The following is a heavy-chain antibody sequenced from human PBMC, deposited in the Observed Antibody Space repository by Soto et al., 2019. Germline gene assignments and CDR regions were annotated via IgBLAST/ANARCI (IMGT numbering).Heavy chain of an antibody. J-gene: IGHJ5*02. D-gene: IGHD4-17*01. CDR1: SGPFY. CDR2: INLRGGT. V-gene: IGHV4-34*01. Sequence: KTSETLSLTCAIYSGPFYWTWIRQSPGKGLEWIGEINLRGGTNYNPSLQSRLTMSVDRSNNLFSLKLTSVTAADTAVYYCARGVVLRSFESSRKSFDPWGQGTQVTVSS. CDR3: ARGVVLRSFESSRKSFDP.